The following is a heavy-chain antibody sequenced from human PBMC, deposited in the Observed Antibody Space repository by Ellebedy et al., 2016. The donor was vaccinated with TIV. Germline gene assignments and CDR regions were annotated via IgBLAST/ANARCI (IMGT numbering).Heavy chain of an antibody. D-gene: IGHD1-26*01. CDR3: AKGWGGMDV. Sequence: GGSLRLXXAASGFTFSKYWMHWVRQAPGKGLVWVSRINSDGSSSSYADSVKGRFTISRDNAKNTLYLQMNSLRAEDTAVYYCAKGWGGMDVWGQGTTVTVSS. CDR2: INSDGSSS. CDR1: GFTFSKYW. V-gene: IGHV3-74*01. J-gene: IGHJ6*02.